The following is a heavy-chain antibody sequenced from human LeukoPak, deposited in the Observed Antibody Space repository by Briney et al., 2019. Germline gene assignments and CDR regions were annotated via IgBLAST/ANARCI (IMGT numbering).Heavy chain of an antibody. D-gene: IGHD1/OR15-1a*01. CDR1: GFTFSRFY. V-gene: IGHV3-30*02. Sequence: PGGSLRLSCAASGFTFSRFYMHWVRQAPVKGLEWVSFIRYDGTNKFYADSVKGRFTISRDNPKNTLYLQMNILSAEDTAVYYCAKSRGEQLYFSDFAYWGQGTLVTVAS. J-gene: IGHJ4*02. CDR2: IRYDGTNK. CDR3: AKSRGEQLYFSDFAY.